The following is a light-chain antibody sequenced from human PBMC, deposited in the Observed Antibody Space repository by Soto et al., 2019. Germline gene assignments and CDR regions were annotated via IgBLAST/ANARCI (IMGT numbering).Light chain of an antibody. J-gene: IGKJ4*01. CDR1: QSISSY. CDR2: DAS. Sequence: IHMSQAPSALCSSVGGRYPITGRASQSISSYLSWYQQKPGKAPKLLTYDASSLQSAVPSRFSGSASEPDFTLTISSLQPAPSATYYCQQSYSTPLTFGGGTKVDI. CDR3: QQSYSTPLT. V-gene: IGKV1-39*01.